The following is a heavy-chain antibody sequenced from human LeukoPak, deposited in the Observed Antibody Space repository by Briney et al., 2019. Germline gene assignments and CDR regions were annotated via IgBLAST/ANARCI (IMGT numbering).Heavy chain of an antibody. CDR3: ARHRSSWLIDY. CDR2: ISDSGGNT. Sequence: GGYLRLSCAASGFTFNSYPMSWVRQAPWERLQWVSGISDSGGNTYYADSVRGRFTISRDNSKNTLYLQMNSLRAEDTAVYYCARHRSSWLIDYWGQGTLVTVSS. V-gene: IGHV3-23*01. J-gene: IGHJ4*02. D-gene: IGHD6-6*01. CDR1: GFTFNSYP.